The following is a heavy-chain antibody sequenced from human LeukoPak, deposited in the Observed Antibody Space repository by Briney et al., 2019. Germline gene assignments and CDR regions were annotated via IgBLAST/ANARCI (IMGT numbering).Heavy chain of an antibody. D-gene: IGHD1-26*01. CDR3: ASVGGYYYYYMDV. V-gene: IGHV3-53*01. CDR2: IYSGGPT. J-gene: IGHJ6*03. CDR1: GFSVSSNY. Sequence: GGSLRLSCEVSGFSVSSNYMSWVRQAPGKGLEWVSVIYSGGPTYYADSVKGRFTISRDNSKNTLYLQMNSLRAKDTAVYYCASVGGYYYYYMDVWGKGTTVTVSS.